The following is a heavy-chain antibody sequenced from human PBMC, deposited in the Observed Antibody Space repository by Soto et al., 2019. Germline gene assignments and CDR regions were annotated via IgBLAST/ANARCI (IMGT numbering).Heavy chain of an antibody. J-gene: IGHJ4*02. CDR1: GGTFSSYA. CDR3: AILIAARRVVY. CDR2: IIPIFGTA. V-gene: IGHV1-69*12. Sequence: QVQLVQSGAEVKKPGSSVKVSCKASGGTFSSYAISWVRQAPGQGLEWMGGIIPIFGTANYAQKFQGRVTSTADESKGRAHKQLSSRRAEDTAVYYCAILIAARRVVYWGQGSLVTVS. D-gene: IGHD6-6*01.